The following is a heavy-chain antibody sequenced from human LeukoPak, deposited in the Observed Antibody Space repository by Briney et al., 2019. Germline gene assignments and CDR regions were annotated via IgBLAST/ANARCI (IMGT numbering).Heavy chain of an antibody. CDR1: GGTFSSYA. V-gene: IGHV1-69*13. J-gene: IGHJ3*02. CDR3: ARVLYDFYAFDI. CDR2: IIPIFGTA. Sequence: EASVTVSCKASGGTFSSYAISWVRQAPGQGLEWMGGIIPIFGTANYAQKFQGRVTITADESTSTAYMELSSLRSEDTAVYYCARVLYDFYAFDIWGQGTMVTVSS. D-gene: IGHD3-3*01.